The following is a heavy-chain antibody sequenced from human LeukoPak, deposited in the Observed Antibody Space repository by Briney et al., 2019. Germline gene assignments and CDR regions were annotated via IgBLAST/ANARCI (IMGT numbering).Heavy chain of an antibody. D-gene: IGHD3-22*01. V-gene: IGHV3-23*01. J-gene: IGHJ4*02. CDR3: ASLYYHSPPDY. CDR2: ISGSGGST. Sequence: GGSLRLSCAASGFIFSSYAMSWVRQAPGKGLEWVSTISGSGGSTYYADSVKGRFTISRDNSKNMVYLQMNSLRAEDTAVYYCASLYYHSPPDYWGQGTLVTVSS. CDR1: GFIFSSYA.